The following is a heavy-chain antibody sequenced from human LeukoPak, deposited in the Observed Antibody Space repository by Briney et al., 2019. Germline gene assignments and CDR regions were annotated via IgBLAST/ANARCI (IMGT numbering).Heavy chain of an antibody. Sequence: SVKVSCKASGGTSSSYGVSWVRQAPGQGLEWMGGITPIFGTADYAQKFEGLVTITADTSTSTAYMELRSLRSEDTAVYYCARGEGSLPRFYFDYWGQGTLVTVSS. CDR3: ARGEGSLPRFYFDY. CDR2: ITPIFGTA. J-gene: IGHJ4*02. CDR1: GGTSSSYG. V-gene: IGHV1-69*06. D-gene: IGHD1-26*01.